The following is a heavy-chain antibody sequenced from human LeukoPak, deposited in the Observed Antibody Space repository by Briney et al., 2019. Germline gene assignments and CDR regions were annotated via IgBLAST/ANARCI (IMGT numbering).Heavy chain of an antibody. CDR1: GGSISSYY. D-gene: IGHD3-22*01. CDR2: IYYSGST. CDR3: ARSDTYYYDSSPPYYFDY. Sequence: PSETLSLTCTVSGGSISSYYWSWIRQPPGKGLEWIGYIYYSGSTNYNPSLKSRVTISVDTSKNQFSLKLSSVTAADTAVYYCARSDTYYYDSSPPYYFDYWGQGTLVTVSS. J-gene: IGHJ4*02. V-gene: IGHV4-59*12.